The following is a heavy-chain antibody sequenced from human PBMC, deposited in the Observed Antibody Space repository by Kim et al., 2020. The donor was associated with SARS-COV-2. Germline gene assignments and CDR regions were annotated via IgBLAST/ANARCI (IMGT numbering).Heavy chain of an antibody. CDR3: VGDRDAS. CDR1: GFTFSNYA. V-gene: IGHV3-23*01. CDR2: ISGDERST. J-gene: IGHJ5*02. Sequence: GGSLRLSCAASGFTFSNYAMYWVRQAPGKGLECVSSISGDERSTSYADSVKGRFTISRDNSKSTLYLEMNSLRVEDTAMYYCVGDRDASLGQRTLVTVSS.